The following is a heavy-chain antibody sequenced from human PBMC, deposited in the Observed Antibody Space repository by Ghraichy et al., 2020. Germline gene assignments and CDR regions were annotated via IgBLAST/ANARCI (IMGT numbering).Heavy chain of an antibody. J-gene: IGHJ4*02. Sequence: GESQNISCTASGFTFNNAWVTWVRQAPGKGLEWIGRIKSKADGGTTDYGAPVKGRFTISRDDSKNTVYLQMNSLRTEDTAVYYCGRLGAFDYWGQGTLVTVSS. V-gene: IGHV3-15*01. D-gene: IGHD3-9*01. CDR2: IKSKADGGTT. CDR3: GRLGAFDY. CDR1: GFTFNNAW.